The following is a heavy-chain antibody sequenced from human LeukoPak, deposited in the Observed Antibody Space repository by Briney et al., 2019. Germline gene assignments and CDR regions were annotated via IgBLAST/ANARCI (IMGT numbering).Heavy chain of an antibody. Sequence: ASVKVSCKAPGYTFTSYYMHWVRQAPGQGLEWMGIINPSGGSTSYAQKFQGRVTMTRDTSTSTVYMELSSLRSEDTAVYYCAVLLWLYGDYGDYWGQGTLVTVSS. CDR2: INPSGGST. CDR3: AVLLWLYGDYGDY. V-gene: IGHV1-46*01. D-gene: IGHD4-17*01. J-gene: IGHJ4*02. CDR1: GYTFTSYY.